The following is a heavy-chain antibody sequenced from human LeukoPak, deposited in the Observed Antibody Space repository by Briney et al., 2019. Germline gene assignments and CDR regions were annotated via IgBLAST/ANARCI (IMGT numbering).Heavy chain of an antibody. Sequence: SETLSLTCTVSGGSISSGGYYWSWIRQPPGKGLEWIGEINHSGSTNYNPSLKSRVTISVDTSKNQFSLKLSSVTAADTAVYYCARGSPFFPFDYWGQGTLVTVSS. CDR2: INHSGST. J-gene: IGHJ4*02. CDR1: GGSISSGGYY. CDR3: ARGSPFFPFDY. V-gene: IGHV4-39*07. D-gene: IGHD3-10*01.